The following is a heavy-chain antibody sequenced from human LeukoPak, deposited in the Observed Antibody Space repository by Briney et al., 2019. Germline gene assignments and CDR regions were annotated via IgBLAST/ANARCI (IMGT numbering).Heavy chain of an antibody. CDR3: ARELYSSRGLDY. D-gene: IGHD6-13*01. J-gene: IGHJ4*02. CDR2: ISSSSSYI. V-gene: IGHV3-21*01. CDR1: GFTFSSYS. Sequence: PGGSLRLSCAASGFTFSSYSMNWVRQAPGKGLEWVSSISSSSSYIYYADSVKGRFTISRDNAKNSLYLQMNSLRAEDTAVYYCARELYSSRGLDYWGQGTLVTVSS.